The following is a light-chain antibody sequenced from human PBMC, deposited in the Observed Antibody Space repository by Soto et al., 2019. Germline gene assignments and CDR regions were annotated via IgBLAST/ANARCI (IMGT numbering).Light chain of an antibody. Sequence: QSVLTQPPSVSGAPGQRVTISCTGSSSNIGAGYDVHWYQQLPGTAPKLLIYGNSNRPSGVPDRFSGSKSGTSASLAITGLQAGDEADYYCQSYDTSLRGRVFGRGTKLTVL. CDR3: QSYDTSLRGRV. J-gene: IGLJ3*02. V-gene: IGLV1-40*01. CDR1: SSNIGAGYD. CDR2: GNS.